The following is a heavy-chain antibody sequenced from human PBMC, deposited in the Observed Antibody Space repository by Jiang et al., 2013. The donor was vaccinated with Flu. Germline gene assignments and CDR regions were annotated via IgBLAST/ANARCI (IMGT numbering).Heavy chain of an antibody. CDR3: ARDLTERVDAAMATDY. J-gene: IGHJ4*02. D-gene: IGHD5-18*01. CDR2: INPHTRTT. V-gene: IGHV1-46*01. Sequence: SGAEVKKPGASVKVSCKTSGYTFTSHYIHWVRQAPGQGLEWMGIINPHTRTTSYAQKFQGRITLSKDTSTSTVYMQLRSLRSEDTAMYYCARDLTERVDAAMATDYWGQGTLVTVSS. CDR1: GYTFTSHY.